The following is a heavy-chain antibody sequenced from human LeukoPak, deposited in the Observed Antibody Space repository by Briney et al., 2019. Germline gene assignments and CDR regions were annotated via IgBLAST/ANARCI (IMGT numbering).Heavy chain of an antibody. V-gene: IGHV1-2*02. D-gene: IGHD4-11*01. CDR2: INPNSGGT. CDR1: GYTFTGYY. Sequence: ASVKVSCKASGYTFTGYYVHWVRQAPGQGLEWMGWINPNSGGTNYAQKFQGRVTMTRDTSISTAYMELSRLRSDDTAVYYCARDRAVTTSLFFLGYYMDVWGKGTTVTVSS. CDR3: ARDRAVTTSLFFLGYYMDV. J-gene: IGHJ6*03.